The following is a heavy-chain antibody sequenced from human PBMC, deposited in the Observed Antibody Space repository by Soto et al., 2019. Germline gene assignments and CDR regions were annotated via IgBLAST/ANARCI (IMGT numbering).Heavy chain of an antibody. Sequence: GGSLRLSTAAAGFTCSGFSMDRVSQAPGKGLEWVSSISRSSSSIYYADPVKGRFPISRDTPKNSLYLQMSSLRAEDTAVYYCARVWDSSDYYYYMDVWGKGTTVTVS. CDR3: ARVWDSSDYYYYMDV. J-gene: IGHJ6*03. V-gene: IGHV3-21*01. D-gene: IGHD6-25*01. CDR2: ISRSSSSI. CDR1: GFTCSGFS.